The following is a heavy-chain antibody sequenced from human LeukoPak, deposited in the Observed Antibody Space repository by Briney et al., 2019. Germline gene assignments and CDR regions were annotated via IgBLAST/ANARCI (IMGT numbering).Heavy chain of an antibody. V-gene: IGHV5-51*01. CDR1: GYSFTSYW. CDR3: ATLGGGYSYGEYYYYGMDV. D-gene: IGHD5-18*01. J-gene: IGHJ6*02. CDR2: IYPGDSDT. Sequence: GESLKISCKGSGYSFTSYWIGWVRQMPGKGLEWMGIIYPGDSDTRYSPSFQGQVTISADKSISTAYLQWSSPKASDTAMYYCATLGGGYSYGEYYYYGMDVWGQGTTVTVSS.